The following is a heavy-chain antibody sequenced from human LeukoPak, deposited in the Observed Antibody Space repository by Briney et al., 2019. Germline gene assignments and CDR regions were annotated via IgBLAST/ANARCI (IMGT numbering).Heavy chain of an antibody. V-gene: IGHV3-30-3*01. CDR1: GFTFSSYA. CDR3: ARDWRGYSYGFFDY. J-gene: IGHJ4*02. Sequence: GGSLRLSCAASGFTFSSYAMHWVRQAPGKGLEWVAVISYDGSNKYYADSVKGRFTISRDNSKNTLYPQMNSLRAEDTAVYYCARDWRGYSYGFFDYWGQGTLVTVSS. CDR2: ISYDGSNK. D-gene: IGHD5-18*01.